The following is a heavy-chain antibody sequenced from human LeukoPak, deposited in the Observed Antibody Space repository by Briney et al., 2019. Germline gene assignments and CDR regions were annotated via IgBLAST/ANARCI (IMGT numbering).Heavy chain of an antibody. J-gene: IGHJ4*02. Sequence: PGGSLRLSCAASGFTFSNDAMIWFRQGPGKGLEWVAAISYNGGATFHADSVKGRFTISRDNSKNTLYLQMNSLRAEDTAVYYCAQLRSCHTDYWGQGTLVTVSS. CDR2: ISYNGGAT. CDR1: GFTFSNDA. V-gene: IGHV3-23*01. CDR3: AQLRSCHTDY. D-gene: IGHD4-17*01.